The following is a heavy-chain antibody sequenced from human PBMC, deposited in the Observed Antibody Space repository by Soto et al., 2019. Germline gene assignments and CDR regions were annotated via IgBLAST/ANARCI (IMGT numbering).Heavy chain of an antibody. V-gene: IGHV1-46*03. CDR2: INPSSGDT. D-gene: IGHD2-15*01. CDR3: TRGEILVVVVAEKFDY. Sequence: QVQLVQSGAEVKKPGASVKVSCKASGYTFTSHYIHWVRQAPGQGLEWMGIINPSSGDTTYERKFEDRVTVTRDTSTTTVYMELSGLRSEDTAVYYCTRGEILVVVVAEKFDYWGRGTLVTVSS. J-gene: IGHJ4*02. CDR1: GYTFTSHY.